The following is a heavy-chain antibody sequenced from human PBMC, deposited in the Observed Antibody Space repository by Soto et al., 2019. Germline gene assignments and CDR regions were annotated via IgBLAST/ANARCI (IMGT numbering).Heavy chain of an antibody. D-gene: IGHD6-19*01. J-gene: IGHJ6*02. V-gene: IGHV5-51*01. Sequence: GESLKISCKGSGYTFTDYWIGWVRQLPGKGLEWMGIIYPGDSDTRYSPSFQGHVTITVDKSTNTAYLQWNTMSGSDTAMYYWAGHSSNFRYYYYAMGVCGQGTTVTVSS. CDR3: AGHSSNFRYYYYAMGV. CDR2: IYPGDSDT. CDR1: GYTFTDYW.